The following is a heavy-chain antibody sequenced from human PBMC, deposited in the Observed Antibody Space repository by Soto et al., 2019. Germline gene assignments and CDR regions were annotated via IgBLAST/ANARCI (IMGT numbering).Heavy chain of an antibody. D-gene: IGHD2-15*01. CDR1: GFTFSNNG. V-gene: IGHV3-30*03. CDR3: AMDVYGGSSRFDY. J-gene: IGHJ4*02. CDR2: ISSDGSKK. Sequence: QVQLVESGGGVVQPGRSLRLSCVASGFTFSNNGIHWVRQAPGKGLEWVAVISSDGSKKYYADSVKGRFTISRDNSKNTLYLQVNSLRAEDTAVYYCAMDVYGGSSRFDYWGQGTLVTVSS.